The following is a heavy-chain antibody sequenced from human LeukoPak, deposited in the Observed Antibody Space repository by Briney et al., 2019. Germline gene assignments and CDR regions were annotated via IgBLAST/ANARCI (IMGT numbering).Heavy chain of an antibody. V-gene: IGHV3-23*01. D-gene: IGHD5-12*01. Sequence: GGSLRLSCAASGFTFSSYAMHWVRQAPGKGLEGVSAISGSGGSTYSADSVKGRFTISRDNSKNTLYLQMNSLRAEDTAVYYCASGSAPWFDPWGQGTLVTVSS. J-gene: IGHJ5*02. CDR3: ASGSAPWFDP. CDR2: ISGSGGST. CDR1: GFTFSSYA.